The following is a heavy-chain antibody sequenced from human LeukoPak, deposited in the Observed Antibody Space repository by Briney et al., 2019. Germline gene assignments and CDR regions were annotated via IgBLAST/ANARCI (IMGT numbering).Heavy chain of an antibody. CDR1: GFTFSSYG. CDR2: IWYDGSNK. D-gene: IGHD6-13*01. CDR3: AKDYLGSSWSLGT. Sequence: GRSLRLSCAASGFTFSSYGMHRVRQAPGKGLEWVAVIWYDGSNKYYADSVKGRFTICRDNSRNTLFLQMNSLRPDDTAVYHCAKDYLGSSWSLGTWGRGTLVTVSS. V-gene: IGHV3-33*03. J-gene: IGHJ4*02.